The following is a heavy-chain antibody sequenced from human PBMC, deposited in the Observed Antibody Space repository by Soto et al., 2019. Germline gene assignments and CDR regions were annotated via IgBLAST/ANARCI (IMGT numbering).Heavy chain of an antibody. Sequence: SEELSVTCTVSGGSISAYYWSWIRQPPGKGLEWIGHIYYSGSTNYNPSLKSRVTISVDTSKNQFSLKLSSVIAADTAVYYCSRAYGGDHNVLAFCGQRTAVTVS. CDR1: GGSISAYY. D-gene: IGHD2-21*02. J-gene: IGHJ6*02. CDR3: SRAYGGDHNVLAF. V-gene: IGHV4-59*01. CDR2: IYYSGST.